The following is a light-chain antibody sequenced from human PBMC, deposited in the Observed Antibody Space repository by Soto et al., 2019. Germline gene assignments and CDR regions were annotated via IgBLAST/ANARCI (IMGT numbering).Light chain of an antibody. CDR2: GAS. V-gene: IGKV3-20*01. CDR1: QSVRNSY. CDR3: QQYGSSHYT. Sequence: EILLTQSPGTLSLSPGERATLSCRASQSVRNSYLAWYQQKPGQATRLLIYGASGRATGIPHRFSGSGSGTDFTLTISRLEPEHFAVYYCQQYGSSHYTFGQGTKLEI. J-gene: IGKJ2*01.